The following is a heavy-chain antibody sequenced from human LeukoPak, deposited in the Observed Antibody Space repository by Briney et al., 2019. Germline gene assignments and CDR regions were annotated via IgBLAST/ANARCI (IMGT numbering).Heavy chain of an antibody. J-gene: IGHJ4*02. CDR3: AKDRNYYDSSIDSDY. CDR1: GFIFSSYA. V-gene: IGHV3-23*01. CDR2: ITGSGDST. Sequence: GGSLRLSCAATGFIFSSYAMSWVRQAPGKGLEWVSVITGSGDSTNYVDSVKGRFIIYRDNSKTTLNLQMNSLRARDTAVYYCAKDRNYYDSSIDSDYWGQGTLVTVSS. D-gene: IGHD3-22*01.